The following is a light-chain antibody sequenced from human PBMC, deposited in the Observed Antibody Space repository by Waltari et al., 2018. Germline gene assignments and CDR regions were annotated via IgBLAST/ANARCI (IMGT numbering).Light chain of an antibody. CDR1: TSNIRGNT. J-gene: IGLJ3*02. CDR3: AAWDDNLPGPV. V-gene: IGLV1-44*01. CDR2: SNN. Sequence: QSVLTQPPSASGAPGQRVTISCSGSTSNIRGNTVNWYQQFPGAAPKLLIYSNNLRASGVPDRVSASKSGTSASLAISGLQSEDEADYYCAAWDDNLPGPVFGGGTKLTVL.